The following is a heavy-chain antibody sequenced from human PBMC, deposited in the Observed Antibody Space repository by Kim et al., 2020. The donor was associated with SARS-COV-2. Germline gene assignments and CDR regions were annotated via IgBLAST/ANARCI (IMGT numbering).Heavy chain of an antibody. J-gene: IGHJ3*01. V-gene: IGHV3-11*01. CDR2: ISTGGTDT. CDR1: GFSFSDFY. D-gene: IGHD3-22*01. Sequence: GGSLRLSCAASGFSFSDFYMNWIRQAPGKGLEWISFISTGGTDTSYSDSVRGRFTVSRDNTNNTLFLQMNSLRAEDTARYYCATDLFPSSGYAPFNVWGQGTVVNVSS. CDR3: ATDLFPSSGYAPFNV.